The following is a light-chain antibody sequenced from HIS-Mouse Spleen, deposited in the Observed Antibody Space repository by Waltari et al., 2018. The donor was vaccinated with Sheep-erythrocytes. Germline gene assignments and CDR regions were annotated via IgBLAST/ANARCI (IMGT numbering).Light chain of an antibody. CDR1: ALPKKY. J-gene: IGLJ3*02. CDR3: YSTDSSGNHSNWV. V-gene: IGLV3-10*01. Sequence: SYELTQSPSVSVSPGQTARITCSVDALPKKYAYWYQQKSGQAPVLVIYEDSKRPSGIPERFSGSSSGTMATLTISGAQVEDEADYYCYSTDSSGNHSNWVFGGGTKLTVL. CDR2: EDS.